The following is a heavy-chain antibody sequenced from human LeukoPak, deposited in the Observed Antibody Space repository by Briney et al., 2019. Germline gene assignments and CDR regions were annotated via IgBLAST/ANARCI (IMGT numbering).Heavy chain of an antibody. V-gene: IGHV4-61*08. J-gene: IGHJ4*02. CDR1: GGSISSGGYH. CDR3: ARFRGSGWYYFDS. Sequence: SETLSLTCTVSGGSISSGGYHWSWIRQPPGRGLEWIAYIYYTGATSYNPSLKSRVSISLDTSKNQFSLKLNSVTAADTAVYYCARFRGSGWYYFDSWGQGTLVTVSS. CDR2: IYYTGAT. D-gene: IGHD6-19*01.